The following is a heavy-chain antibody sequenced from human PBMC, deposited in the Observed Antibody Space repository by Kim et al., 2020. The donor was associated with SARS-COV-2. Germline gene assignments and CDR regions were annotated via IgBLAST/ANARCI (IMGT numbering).Heavy chain of an antibody. Sequence: TSHPSLKSRVTISVDTSKNQFSLKLSSVTAADTAVYYCARDQVTPSNFDYWGQGTLVTVSS. J-gene: IGHJ4*02. CDR3: ARDQVTPSNFDY. D-gene: IGHD2-21*02. V-gene: IGHV4-4*06.